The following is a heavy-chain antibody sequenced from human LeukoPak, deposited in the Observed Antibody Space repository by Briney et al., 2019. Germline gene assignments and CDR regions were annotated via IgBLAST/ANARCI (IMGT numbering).Heavy chain of an antibody. CDR3: ARVEAGYYDFWSGSDDAFDI. V-gene: IGHV1-2*02. CDR2: INPNSGGT. Sequence: ASVKVSCKASGYTFTGYYMHWVRQAPGQGLEWMGWINPNSGGTNYAQKFQGRVTMTRDTSISTAYMELSRLRSDDTAVYYCARVEAGYYDFWSGSDDAFDIWGQGTMVTVSS. J-gene: IGHJ3*02. CDR1: GYTFTGYY. D-gene: IGHD3-3*01.